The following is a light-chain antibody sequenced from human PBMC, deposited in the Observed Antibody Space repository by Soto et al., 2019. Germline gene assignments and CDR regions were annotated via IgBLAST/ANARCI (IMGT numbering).Light chain of an antibody. V-gene: IGKV1-5*03. CDR2: KAS. CDR3: QQYNSYLT. J-gene: IGKJ4*01. Sequence: DIQMTRSPSTLSASVGDRVTITCRASQSISSWLAWYQQKPGKAPKLLIYKASSLESGVPSRFSGSGSRTEFTLTISSLQPDDFATYYCQQYNSYLTLGGGTKVDTK. CDR1: QSISSW.